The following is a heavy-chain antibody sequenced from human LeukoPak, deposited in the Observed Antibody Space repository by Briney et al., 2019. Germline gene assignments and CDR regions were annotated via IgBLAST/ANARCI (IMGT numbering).Heavy chain of an antibody. Sequence: GGSLRLSCAASGLTFRNNWMHWVRQVPGKGLVWVSRINSDGSSTNYADSVKGRFTISRDNAKNTLYLQMNSLRAEDTAVYYCARGYYYDSSGPDAFDIWGQGTMVTVSS. CDR2: INSDGSST. J-gene: IGHJ3*02. V-gene: IGHV3-74*01. CDR3: ARGYYYDSSGPDAFDI. D-gene: IGHD3-22*01. CDR1: GLTFRNNW.